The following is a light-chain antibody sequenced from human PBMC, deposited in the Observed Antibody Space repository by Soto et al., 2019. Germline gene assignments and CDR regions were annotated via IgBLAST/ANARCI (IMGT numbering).Light chain of an antibody. CDR1: QSVSNSY. J-gene: IGKJ2*01. CDR3: QQYNSSPLYT. CDR2: GAS. V-gene: IGKV3-20*01. Sequence: EIVLTQSPGTLSSSPGGRATLSCRASQSVSNSYLAWYQQKPGQAPRLLIYGASGRATGIPDRFSGSGSGTDFTLTISRLQPEDFAVYYCQQYNSSPLYTFGQGTKLEIK.